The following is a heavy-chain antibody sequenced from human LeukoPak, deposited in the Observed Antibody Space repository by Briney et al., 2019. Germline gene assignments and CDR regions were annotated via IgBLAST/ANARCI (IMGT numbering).Heavy chain of an antibody. CDR3: AKEGYYDSSGYYFDAFDI. CDR2: ISGSGGST. V-gene: IGHV3-23*01. Sequence: PGGSLRLSCAASGFTFSSYAMSWVRQAPGKGLEWVSAISGSGGSTYYADSVKGRFTISRDNSKNTLYLQMNSLRAEDTAVYYSAKEGYYDSSGYYFDAFDIWGQGTMVTVSS. J-gene: IGHJ3*02. D-gene: IGHD3-22*01. CDR1: GFTFSSYA.